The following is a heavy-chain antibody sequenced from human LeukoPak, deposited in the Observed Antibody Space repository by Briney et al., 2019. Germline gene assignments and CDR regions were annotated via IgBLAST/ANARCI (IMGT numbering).Heavy chain of an antibody. CDR1: GYTFISYY. V-gene: IGHV1-46*01. CDR2: INPSDGST. Sequence: ASVKVSCKASGYTFISYYIHWVRQAPGQGLEWMGIINPSDGSTNYAQKFQGRVTITADKSTSTAYMELSSLRSEDTAVYYCARRFSPRRGAFDIWGQGTMVTVSS. D-gene: IGHD3-10*01. CDR3: ARRFSPRRGAFDI. J-gene: IGHJ3*02.